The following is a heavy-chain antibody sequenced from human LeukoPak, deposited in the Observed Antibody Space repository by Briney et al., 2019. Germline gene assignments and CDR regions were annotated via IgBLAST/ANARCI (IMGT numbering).Heavy chain of an antibody. J-gene: IGHJ6*03. CDR3: ARGIHCSSTSCYPYYYYMDV. V-gene: IGHV4-59*01. CDR2: IYYSGST. Sequence: PSETLSLTCTVSGGSISSYYWSWIRQPPGKGLEWIGYIYYSGSTNYNPSLKSRVTISVDTSKNQFSLKLSSVTAADTAVYYCARGIHCSSTSCYPYYYYMDVWGKGTTVTVSS. D-gene: IGHD2-2*01. CDR1: GGSISSYY.